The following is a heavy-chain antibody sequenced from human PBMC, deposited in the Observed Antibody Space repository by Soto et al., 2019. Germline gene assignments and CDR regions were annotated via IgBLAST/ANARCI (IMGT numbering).Heavy chain of an antibody. V-gene: IGHV4-4*02. J-gene: IGHJ4*02. CDR3: AARHFWSRPWTDRRLDY. CDR1: DKSISKDIW. CDR2: VHHTKGA. Sequence: PSETLSLTCVVSDKSISKDIWWNWVRQPPGQGLEWIGEVHHTKGALYNPALRSRVTVSADLFNSKIFLNLTSVTAADTAVYYCAARHFWSRPWTDRRLDYWGQGTLVTVSS. D-gene: IGHD3-3*02.